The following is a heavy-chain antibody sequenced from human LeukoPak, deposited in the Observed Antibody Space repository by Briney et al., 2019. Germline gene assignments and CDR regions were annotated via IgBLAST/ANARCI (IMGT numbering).Heavy chain of an antibody. CDR1: GGSISSGGYY. D-gene: IGHD3-10*01. V-gene: IGHV4-30-2*01. CDR2: INHSGST. CDR3: ARGRDRSITMVRGVIIPTFDY. J-gene: IGHJ4*02. Sequence: SQTLSLTCTISGGSISSGGYYWSWIRQPPGKGLEWIGEINHSGSTNYNPSLKSRVTISVDTSKNQFSLKLSSVTAADTAVYYCARGRDRSITMVRGVIIPTFDYWGQGTLVTVSS.